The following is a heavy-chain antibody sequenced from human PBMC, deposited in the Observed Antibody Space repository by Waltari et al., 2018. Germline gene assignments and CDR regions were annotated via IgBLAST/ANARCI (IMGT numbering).Heavy chain of an antibody. CDR1: GYSISSGYS. Sequence: QVQLQESGPGLVKPSETLSLTCAVSGYSISSGYSWGWIRQPPGKGLDWIGSIYQSGRTYYTPSLKSRVTISVDTSKNQFSLKLSSVTAADTAVYYCARDEVAGYSSSGLDPWGQGTLVTVSS. V-gene: IGHV4-38-2*02. CDR3: ARDEVAGYSSSGLDP. CDR2: IYQSGRT. J-gene: IGHJ5*02. D-gene: IGHD6-13*01.